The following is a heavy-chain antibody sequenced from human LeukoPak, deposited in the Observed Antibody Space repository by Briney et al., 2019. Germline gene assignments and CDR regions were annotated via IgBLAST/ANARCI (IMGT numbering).Heavy chain of an antibody. V-gene: IGHV4-61*01. Sequence: SETLSLTCTVSGGSVSSGSYYWSWIRQPPGKGLEWIGYIYYSGSTNYNPSLKSRVTISVDTSKNQFSLKLSSVTAADTAVYYCAKWKYSNSGIDDYWGQGTLVTVSS. D-gene: IGHD6-6*01. J-gene: IGHJ4*02. CDR1: GGSVSSGSYY. CDR3: AKWKYSNSGIDDY. CDR2: IYYSGST.